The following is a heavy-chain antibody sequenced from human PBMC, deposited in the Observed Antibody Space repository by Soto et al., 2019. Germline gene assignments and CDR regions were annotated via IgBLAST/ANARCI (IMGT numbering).Heavy chain of an antibody. Sequence: EFLKISCQASGYSFTTYWIAWVRQNPGKGLEWMGITHPGESQTRYSPSFQGQVTISFDRSTSTAYLQWSSLKASDTAIYYCARHENYYYAYYGMDVWGQGTTVTVSS. V-gene: IGHV5-51*01. CDR2: THPGESQT. J-gene: IGHJ6*02. CDR1: GYSFTTYW. CDR3: ARHENYYYAYYGMDV.